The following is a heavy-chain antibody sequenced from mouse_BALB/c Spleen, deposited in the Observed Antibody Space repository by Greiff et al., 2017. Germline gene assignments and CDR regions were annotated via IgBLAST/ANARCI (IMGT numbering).Heavy chain of an antibody. J-gene: IGHJ3*01. CDR1: GYSITSDYA. V-gene: IGHV3-2*02. CDR2: ISYSGST. Sequence: EVKLQESGPGLVKPSQSLSLTCTVTGYSITSDYAWNWIRQFPGNKLEWMGYISYSGSTSYNPSLKSRISITRDTSKNQFFLQLNSVTTEDTATYYCARSGYGNPFAYWGQGTLVTVSA. CDR3: ARSGYGNPFAY. D-gene: IGHD2-10*02.